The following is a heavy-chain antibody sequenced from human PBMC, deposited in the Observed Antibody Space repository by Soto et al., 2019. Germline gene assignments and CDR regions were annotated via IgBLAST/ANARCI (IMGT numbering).Heavy chain of an antibody. CDR1: GYTFTGYY. Sequence: GASVKVSCKASGYTFTGYYMHWVRQAPGQGLEWMGWINPNSGGTNYAQKFQGWVTMTRDTSISTAYMELSRLRSDDTAVYYCARVGSYCSGGSCYFYGMDVWGQGTKVTVSS. V-gene: IGHV1-2*04. CDR3: ARVGSYCSGGSCYFYGMDV. CDR2: INPNSGGT. D-gene: IGHD2-15*01. J-gene: IGHJ6*02.